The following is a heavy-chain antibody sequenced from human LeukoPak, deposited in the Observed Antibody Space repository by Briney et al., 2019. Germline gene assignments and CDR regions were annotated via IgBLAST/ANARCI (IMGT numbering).Heavy chain of an antibody. V-gene: IGHV1-18*01. CDR1: GTNFKTQA. CDR2: ISGYNGDT. D-gene: IGHD3-3*01. Sequence: ASVKVSCQTSGTNFKTQAVSWLRKFLGQVLDGLGWISGYNGDTAFAQKFQGRVTMTKDTSTTTAYMELRSLTSDDTAVYYCARFWVFGADTSPPYHQGMDLWGRGTTVTVSS. J-gene: IGHJ6*02. CDR3: ARFWVFGADTSPPYHQGMDL.